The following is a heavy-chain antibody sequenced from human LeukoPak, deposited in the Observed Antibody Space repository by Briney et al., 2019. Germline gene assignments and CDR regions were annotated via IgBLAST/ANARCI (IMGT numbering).Heavy chain of an antibody. Sequence: GASVKVSCKASGYTFINYGFSWVRQAPGQGLEWMGWISASDGHTNNAQKFQGRLTMTTDTSISTAYMELSRLRSDDTAVYYCARVPVRIAVAGPPDYWGQGTLVTVSS. CDR1: GYTFINYG. V-gene: IGHV1-18*01. CDR3: ARVPVRIAVAGPPDY. CDR2: ISASDGHT. D-gene: IGHD6-19*01. J-gene: IGHJ4*02.